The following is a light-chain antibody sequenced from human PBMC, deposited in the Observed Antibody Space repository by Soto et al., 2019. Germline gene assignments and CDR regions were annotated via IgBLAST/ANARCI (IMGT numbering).Light chain of an antibody. CDR1: QAITNS. CDR3: QQYTSVPLT. Sequence: DIQMTQSPSSLSASVGDRVTITCRASQAITNSLAWYQQKPGKVPRLLMYGADNLLSGVSSRFAGSGSGTEFTLSISSLQPGDVATYYCQQYTSVPLTFGGGTKVDIK. CDR2: GAD. V-gene: IGKV1-27*01. J-gene: IGKJ4*01.